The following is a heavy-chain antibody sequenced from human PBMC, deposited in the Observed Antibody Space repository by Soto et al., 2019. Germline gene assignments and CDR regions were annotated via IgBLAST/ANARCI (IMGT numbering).Heavy chain of an antibody. CDR2: IYYSGST. D-gene: IGHD6-6*01. CDR1: GGSVSSGSYY. Sequence: QVQLQESGPGLVKPSETLSLTCTVSGGSVSSGSYYWSWIRQPPGKGLERIGYIYYSGSTNYNPSLKSRVTISVDTSKNQFSLKLSSVTAADTAVYYCARAPEYSSSSDWFDPWGQGTLVTVSS. CDR3: ARAPEYSSSSDWFDP. J-gene: IGHJ5*02. V-gene: IGHV4-61*01.